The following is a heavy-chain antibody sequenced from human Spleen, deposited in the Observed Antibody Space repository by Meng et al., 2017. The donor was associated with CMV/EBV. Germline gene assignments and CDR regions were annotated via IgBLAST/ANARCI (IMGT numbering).Heavy chain of an antibody. CDR1: GFTFGDDA. Sequence: GGSLRLSCTASGFTFGDDAMTWVRQAPGKGLEWLGLIRSKPYGGTTEYAASVKGRFTISRDDSKNIAYLQMNSLKTEDTAVYYCTRDKVVLYDAFDIWGQGTMVTVSS. J-gene: IGHJ3*02. CDR3: TRDKVVLYDAFDI. D-gene: IGHD3-22*01. V-gene: IGHV3-49*04. CDR2: IRSKPYGGTT.